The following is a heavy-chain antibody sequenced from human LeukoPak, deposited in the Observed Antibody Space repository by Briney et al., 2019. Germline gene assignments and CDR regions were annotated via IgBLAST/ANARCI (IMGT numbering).Heavy chain of an antibody. Sequence: ASVKVSCKASGYTFTGYYMHWVRQAPGQGLEWMGWINPNSGGTNYAQKFQGWVTMTRDTSISTAYMELSRLRSDDTAVYYCARDPAAAGLYFDYWGQGTLVTVS. CDR3: ARDPAAAGLYFDY. D-gene: IGHD6-13*01. V-gene: IGHV1-2*04. J-gene: IGHJ4*02. CDR2: INPNSGGT. CDR1: GYTFTGYY.